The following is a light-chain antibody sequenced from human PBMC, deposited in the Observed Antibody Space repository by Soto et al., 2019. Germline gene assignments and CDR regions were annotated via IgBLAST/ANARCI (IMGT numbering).Light chain of an antibody. CDR1: QPLNNN. CDR3: QQYENYWT. Sequence: EIVMTQSPATLSVCPGDRATLSCRAGQPLNNNVAWYQHKPGQAPRLLIYGASTRATGISARFSGSGSGTEFTLTISSLQPEDFGIYYCQQYENYWTFGQGTKV. CDR2: GAS. V-gene: IGKV3-15*01. J-gene: IGKJ1*01.